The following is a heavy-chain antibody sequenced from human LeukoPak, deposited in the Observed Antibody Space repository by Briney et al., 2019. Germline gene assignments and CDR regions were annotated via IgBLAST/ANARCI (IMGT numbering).Heavy chain of an antibody. V-gene: IGHV5-51*01. CDR3: AIVAVAGRDFDY. J-gene: IGHJ4*02. Sequence: GESLKISRKGSGYSFASYWIGGVRQMPGKGLEWMGIIYPGDSDTRYSPSFQGQVTVSADKSISTAYLQWSSLKASDTAMYYCAIVAVAGRDFDYWGQGTLVTVSS. CDR1: GYSFASYW. D-gene: IGHD6-19*01. CDR2: IYPGDSDT.